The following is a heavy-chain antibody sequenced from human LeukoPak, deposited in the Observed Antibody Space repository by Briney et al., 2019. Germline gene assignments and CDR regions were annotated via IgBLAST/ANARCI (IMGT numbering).Heavy chain of an antibody. V-gene: IGHV3-48*02. D-gene: IGHD6-6*01. Sequence: LPGGSLRLSCAASGFTFSSYSMNWVRQAPGKGLEWLSYISGSSGVILYADSVKGRFTISRDNAKNSLYLQMNTLTDEDTAVYYCAREVGGTSSSFPVYWGQGTLVTVSS. J-gene: IGHJ4*02. CDR3: AREVGGTSSSFPVY. CDR2: ISGSSGVI. CDR1: GFTFSSYS.